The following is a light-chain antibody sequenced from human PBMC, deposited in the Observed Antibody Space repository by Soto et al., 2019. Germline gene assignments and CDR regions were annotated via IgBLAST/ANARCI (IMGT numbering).Light chain of an antibody. J-gene: IGKJ3*01. CDR2: GAS. Sequence: EIVLTQSPGTLSLSPGERATLSCRASQSVSSSYLAWYQQKPGQAPRLPIYGASSRATGIPDRFSGSGSGTDFTLTISRLEPDDFAVYYCQQYGSSPFTFGPGTKVDIK. CDR1: QSVSSSY. CDR3: QQYGSSPFT. V-gene: IGKV3-20*01.